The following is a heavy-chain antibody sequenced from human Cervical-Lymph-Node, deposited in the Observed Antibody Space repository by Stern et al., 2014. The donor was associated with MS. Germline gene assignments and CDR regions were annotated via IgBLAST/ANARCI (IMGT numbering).Heavy chain of an antibody. D-gene: IGHD6-6*01. CDR3: ARLEYTTSSRGFDS. J-gene: IGHJ4*02. Sequence: EVQLVESGGGLVQPGGSLRLSCVASGFSFNTYWMSWVRQAPGKGLEWVANIRKDGGDMTYVDSVKGRFTVSRDNAKNSLYLQMNNLRVDDTALYYCARLEYTTSSRGFDSWGQGTRVTVSS. V-gene: IGHV3-7*01. CDR1: GFSFNTYW. CDR2: IRKDGGDM.